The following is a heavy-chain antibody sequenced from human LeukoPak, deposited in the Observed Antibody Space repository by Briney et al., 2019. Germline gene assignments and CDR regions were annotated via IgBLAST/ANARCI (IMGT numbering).Heavy chain of an antibody. Sequence: PGGSLRLSWAASGFTFSDYYMAWIRQAPGKGREGVSYISSSSSYTNYADSVEGRFTISRDNAENSLYLQMNSLRADDTAVYYCARDVYYGSGSYFFDYWGQGTLVTVSS. V-gene: IGHV3-11*05. CDR2: ISSSSSYT. J-gene: IGHJ4*02. D-gene: IGHD3-10*01. CDR3: ARDVYYGSGSYFFDY. CDR1: GFTFSDYY.